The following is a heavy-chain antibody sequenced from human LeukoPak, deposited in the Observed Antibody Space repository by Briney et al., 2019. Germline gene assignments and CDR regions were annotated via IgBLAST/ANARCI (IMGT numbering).Heavy chain of an antibody. CDR3: ARGYYDTSGYWLSSFDF. Sequence: SETLSLTCTVSGGSISSYYWSWIRQPPGKGLEWIGYIYYSGSTNYNPSLKSRVTISVDTSKNRFSLKLSSVTAADTAVYYCARGYYDTSGYWLSSFDFWGQGTLVTVSS. CDR2: IYYSGST. CDR1: GGSISSYY. J-gene: IGHJ4*02. V-gene: IGHV4-59*12. D-gene: IGHD3-22*01.